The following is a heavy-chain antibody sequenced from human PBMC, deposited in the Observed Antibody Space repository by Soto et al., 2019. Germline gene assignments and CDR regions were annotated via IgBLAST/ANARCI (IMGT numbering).Heavy chain of an antibody. CDR1: GYTFTSYG. Sequence: ASVKVSCKASGYTFTSYGISWVRQAPGQGLEWMGWISAYNGNTNYAQKLQGRATMTTDTSTSTAYMELRSLRSDDTAVYYCARSSIAVAGTLVGYWGQGTLVTVSS. CDR2: ISAYNGNT. J-gene: IGHJ4*02. V-gene: IGHV1-18*04. CDR3: ARSSIAVAGTLVGY. D-gene: IGHD6-19*01.